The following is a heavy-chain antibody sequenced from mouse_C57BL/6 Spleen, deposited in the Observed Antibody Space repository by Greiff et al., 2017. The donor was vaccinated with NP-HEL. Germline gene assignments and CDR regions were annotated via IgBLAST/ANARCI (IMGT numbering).Heavy chain of an antibody. D-gene: IGHD3-2*02. Sequence: VQLKQSGPELVKPGASVKISCKASGYAFSSSWMNWVKQRPGKGLEWIGRIYPGDGDTNYNGKFKGKATLTADKSSSTAYMQLSSLTSEDSAVYFCARQRRLRNAMDYWGQRTSVTVSS. CDR1: GYAFSSSW. J-gene: IGHJ4*01. CDR3: ARQRRLRNAMDY. CDR2: IYPGDGDT. V-gene: IGHV1-82*01.